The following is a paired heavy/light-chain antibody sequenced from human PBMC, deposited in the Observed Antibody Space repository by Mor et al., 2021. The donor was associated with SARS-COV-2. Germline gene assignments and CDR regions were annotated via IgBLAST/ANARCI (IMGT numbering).Light chain of an antibody. V-gene: IGKV3-20*01. CDR1: QSVFSNY. CDR2: GAS. CDR3: HQYGSSST. J-gene: IGKJ4*01. Sequence: DIVLTQSPGTLSLSPGERATLSCRATQSVFSNYLAWYQQKPGQAPRLLIYGASSRATGIPDRFSGSGSGTDFTLTISRLEPEDFAVYYCHQYGSSSTLGGGTKVEIK.
Heavy chain of an antibody. CDR3: ARIRGYFDS. J-gene: IGHJ4*02. CDR1: GYSISSGYY. Sequence: QVHLQESGPGLVKPSETLSLICSVSGYSISSGYYWGCIRQPPGKGLELVASIFYSGSTYYNPSLKSRVTISVDTSKNQFSLNLTSVTAADTAVYYCARIRGYFDSWGQGILVTVSS. V-gene: IGHV4-38-2*02. CDR2: IFYSGST.